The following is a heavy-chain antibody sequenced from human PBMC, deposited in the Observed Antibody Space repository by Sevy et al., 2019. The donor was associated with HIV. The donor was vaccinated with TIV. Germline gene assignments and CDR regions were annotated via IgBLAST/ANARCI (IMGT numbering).Heavy chain of an antibody. Sequence: GGSLRLSCAASGFTFSSYAMSWVRQAPGKGLEWVSAISGSGGSTYYADPVKGRFTIYRENSKNTLYLQMNSLRAEDTAVYYCAKVPRRITIFGVVLDYWGQGTLVTVSS. CDR1: GFTFSSYA. CDR3: AKVPRRITIFGVVLDY. V-gene: IGHV3-23*01. D-gene: IGHD3-3*01. CDR2: ISGSGGST. J-gene: IGHJ4*02.